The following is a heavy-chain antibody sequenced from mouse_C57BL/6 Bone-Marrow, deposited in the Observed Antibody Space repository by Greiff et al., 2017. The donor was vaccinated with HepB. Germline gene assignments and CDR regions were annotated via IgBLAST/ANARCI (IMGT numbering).Heavy chain of an antibody. CDR1: GFTFSSYG. Sequence: EVHLVESGGDLVKPGGSLKLSCAASGFTFSSYGMSWVRQTPDKRLEWVATISSGGSYTYYPDSVKGRFTISRDNAKNTLYLHMSSLQSEDTAMYYCALSTVVDYWGQGTTLTVSS. D-gene: IGHD1-1*01. CDR2: ISSGGSYT. J-gene: IGHJ2*01. CDR3: ALSTVVDY. V-gene: IGHV5-6*01.